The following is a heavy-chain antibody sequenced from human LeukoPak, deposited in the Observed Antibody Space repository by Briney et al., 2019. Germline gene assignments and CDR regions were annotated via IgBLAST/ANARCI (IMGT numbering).Heavy chain of an antibody. CDR2: ISWNSGSI. V-gene: IGHV3-9*01. J-gene: IGHJ6*02. CDR1: GFTFDDYA. D-gene: IGHD5-18*01. CDR3: AKERRGYSYGYLYYYYGMDV. Sequence: PGGSLRLSCAASGFTFDDYAMHWVRQAPGKGLEWVSGISWNSGSIGYADSVKGRFTISRDNAKNSLYLQMNSLRAEDTALYYCAKERRGYSYGYLYYYYGMDVWGQGTTVTVSS.